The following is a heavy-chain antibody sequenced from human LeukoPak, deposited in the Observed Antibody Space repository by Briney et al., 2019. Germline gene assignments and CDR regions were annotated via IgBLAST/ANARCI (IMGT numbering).Heavy chain of an antibody. J-gene: IGHJ4*02. CDR1: SGSISTSNYY. D-gene: IGHD5-12*01. CDR3: ARGGYSGLNPFDY. CDR2: IFYSGST. V-gene: IGHV4-39*07. Sequence: SETLSLTCTVSSGSISTSNYYWGWVRQPPGKALEWIGNIFYSGSTYYSPSLKSRVTISVDTSKNQFSLKLSSVTAADTAVYYCARGGYSGLNPFDYWGQGTLVTVSS.